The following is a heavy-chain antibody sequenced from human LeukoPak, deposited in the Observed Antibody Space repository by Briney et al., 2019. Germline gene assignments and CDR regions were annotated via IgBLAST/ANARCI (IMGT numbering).Heavy chain of an antibody. CDR3: ARLSLPSPGRIAVAGRYFDY. V-gene: IGHV4-59*08. D-gene: IGHD6-19*01. CDR2: IYYSGST. J-gene: IGHJ4*02. CDR1: GDSISSYY. Sequence: SETLSLTCTVSGDSISSYYWSWIRQPPGKGLEWIGYIYYSGSTNYNPSLKSRVTISVDTSENQFSLKLSSVTAADTAVYYCARLSLPSPGRIAVAGRYFDYWGQGTLVTVSS.